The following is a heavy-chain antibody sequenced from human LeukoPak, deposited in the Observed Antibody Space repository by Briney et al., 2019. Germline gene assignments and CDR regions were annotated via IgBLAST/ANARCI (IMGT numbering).Heavy chain of an antibody. J-gene: IGHJ3*02. Sequence: SQTLSLTCTVSGGSISSGDYYWSWIRQPPGKGLGWIGYIYYSGSTYYNPSLKSRVTISIDTSKNQFSLRLSSVTAADTAVYYCAREVGYCSRTSCYNRAFDIWGQGTMVTVSS. D-gene: IGHD2-2*02. V-gene: IGHV4-30-4*08. CDR2: IYYSGST. CDR3: AREVGYCSRTSCYNRAFDI. CDR1: GGSISSGDYY.